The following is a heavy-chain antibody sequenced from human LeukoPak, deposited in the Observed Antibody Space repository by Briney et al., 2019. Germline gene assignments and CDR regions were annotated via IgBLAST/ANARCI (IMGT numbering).Heavy chain of an antibody. V-gene: IGHV1-18*01. CDR3: ARVLDWDCTKTSCYGGLMAYFDY. Sequence: ASVKVSCKASGYTFTSYGISWVRQAPGQGLEWMGWISAYNGNRNYAQKFQGRVTMTTDTSTSTAYMELRSLRSDDTAMYYCARVLDWDCTKTSCYGGLMAYFDYWGQGTLVTVSS. CDR1: GYTFTSYG. D-gene: IGHD2-2*01. CDR2: ISAYNGNR. J-gene: IGHJ4*02.